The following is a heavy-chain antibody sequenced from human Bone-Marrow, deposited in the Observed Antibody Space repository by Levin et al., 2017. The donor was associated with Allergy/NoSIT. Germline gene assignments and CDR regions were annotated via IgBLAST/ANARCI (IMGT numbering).Heavy chain of an antibody. V-gene: IGHV6-1*01. D-gene: IGHD7-27*01. CDR1: GDSVSRTSAA. CDR3: TRHDWGSGWFDP. J-gene: IGHJ5*02. Sequence: SQTLSLTCAISGDSVSRTSAAWNWIRQSPSRGLEWLGRTYYRSRWYTDYAVSVKSRITVNADTSKNQFSLHLESMTPDDTAVYYCTRHDWGSGWFDPWGQGTLVIVSS. CDR2: TYYRSRWYT.